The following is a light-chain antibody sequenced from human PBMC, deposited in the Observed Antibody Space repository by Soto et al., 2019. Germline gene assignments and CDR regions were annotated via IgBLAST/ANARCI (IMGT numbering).Light chain of an antibody. Sequence: VMTQALATLSVSPGERATLSCRASQTINNNVAWYQLKDGQVPRLVIYGASTRATDIPARFSGSGSGTEFTLTISSLQSEDVAEYHCQQYNNWSQTFGQGAKV. V-gene: IGKV3-15*01. CDR1: QTINNN. CDR2: GAS. J-gene: IGKJ1*01. CDR3: QQYNNWSQT.